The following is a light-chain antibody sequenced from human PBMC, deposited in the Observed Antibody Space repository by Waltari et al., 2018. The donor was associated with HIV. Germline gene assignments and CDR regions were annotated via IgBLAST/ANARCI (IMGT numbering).Light chain of an antibody. J-gene: IGKJ5*01. CDR2: DAS. CDR1: QSVSTY. CDR3: QQGNSWPSIT. V-gene: IGKV3-11*01. Sequence: EIVLTQSPATLSLSPGERATLSCMASQSVSTYLAWYQQKPGQAPRLLIYDASNRATGIPARFSGSGSETDFTLLISSLEPEDFAVYYCQQGNSWPSITFGQGTRLDIK.